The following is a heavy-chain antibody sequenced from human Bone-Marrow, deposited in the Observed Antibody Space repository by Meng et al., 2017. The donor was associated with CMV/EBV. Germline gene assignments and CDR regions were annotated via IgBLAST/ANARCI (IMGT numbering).Heavy chain of an antibody. CDR1: GFTFDDYA. J-gene: IGHJ6*01. V-gene: IGHV3-9*01. CDR3: ARNPIAARTDYYYYGMDV. CDR2: ISWNSGSI. Sequence: SLKISCAAPGFTFDDYAMHWVRQAPGKGLEWVSGISWNSGSIGYADSVKGRFTISRDNAKNSLYLQMNSLRAEDTAVYYCARNPIAARTDYYYYGMDVWGQGPTVTVSS. D-gene: IGHD6-6*01.